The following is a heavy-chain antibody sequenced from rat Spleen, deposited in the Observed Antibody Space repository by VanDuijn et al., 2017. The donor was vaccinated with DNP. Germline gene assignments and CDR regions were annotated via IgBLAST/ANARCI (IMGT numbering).Heavy chain of an antibody. CDR3: TTDAAY. Sequence: EVRLVESGGDLVQPGRSLKLSCAASGFTFSDSYMAWVRQAPTKGLEWVASISYDGRSTYYGDSVKGRFTISRDNAKTSLFLQMDSLRSEDSATYYCTTDAAYWGQGALVTVSS. CDR1: GFTFSDSY. V-gene: IGHV5-20*01. J-gene: IGHJ3*01. CDR2: ISYDGRST.